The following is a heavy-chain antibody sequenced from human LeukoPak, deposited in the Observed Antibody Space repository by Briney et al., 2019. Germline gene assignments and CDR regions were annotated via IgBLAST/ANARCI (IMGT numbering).Heavy chain of an antibody. J-gene: IGHJ3*02. Sequence: KASETLSLTCTVSGGSISSYYWSWLRQPPGKGLEWIGYIYYTLTTNSPPSLKPRVTISVSPSKNQFSLTLSSVTAADTAVYYCARVRGYAFDISGQGTMLTVSS. CDR2: IYYTLTT. D-gene: IGHD1-26*01. CDR1: GGSISSYY. V-gene: IGHV4-59*01. CDR3: ARVRGYAFDI.